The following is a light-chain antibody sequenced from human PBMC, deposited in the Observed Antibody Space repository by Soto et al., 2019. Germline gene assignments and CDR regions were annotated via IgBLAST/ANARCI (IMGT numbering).Light chain of an antibody. CDR2: AAS. J-gene: IGKJ5*01. Sequence: DIQLTQSPSSVSASVGDRFTITCRASQGITRWLAWYQQKPGKAPKLLIYAASSLQSGVPSRFSGSGSGTEFRLTISTMQPDDFATYYCQQYDSFSVTFGQGTRLEIK. CDR3: QQYDSFSVT. CDR1: QGITRW. V-gene: IGKV1-12*01.